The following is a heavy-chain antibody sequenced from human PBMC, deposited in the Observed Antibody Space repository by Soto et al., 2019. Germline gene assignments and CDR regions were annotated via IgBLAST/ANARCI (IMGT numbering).Heavy chain of an antibody. CDR1: GFTFSSYW. CDR3: ARVGGYNWFDT. J-gene: IGHJ5*02. Sequence: GGSLRLSCAGSGFTFSSYWMHWVRQVPGKGLLWVSRIDSDGTSTNYADSVKGRFTNARDNAKNTLYLQMNSLRAEDTGVYYCARVGGYNWFDTWGQGTLVTVSS. V-gene: IGHV3-74*01. CDR2: IDSDGTST.